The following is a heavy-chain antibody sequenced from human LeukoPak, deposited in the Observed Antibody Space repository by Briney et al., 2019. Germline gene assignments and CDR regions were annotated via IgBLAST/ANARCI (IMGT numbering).Heavy chain of an antibody. CDR1: GFTFSSYE. CDR3: ARDPGMSGSGSYYTLGWFDP. V-gene: IGHV3-48*03. J-gene: IGHJ5*02. D-gene: IGHD3-10*01. Sequence: GGSLRLSCAASGFTFSSYEMNWVRQAPGKGLEWVSYISSSGSTIYYADSVKGRFTISRDNAKNSLYLQMNSLRAEDTAVYYCARDPGMSGSGSYYTLGWFDPWGQGTLVAVSS. CDR2: ISSSGSTI.